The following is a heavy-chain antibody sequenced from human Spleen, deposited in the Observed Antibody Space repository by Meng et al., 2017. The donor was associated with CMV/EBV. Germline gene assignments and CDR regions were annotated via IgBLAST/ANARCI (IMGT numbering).Heavy chain of an antibody. V-gene: IGHV3-30-3*01. J-gene: IGHJ4*02. D-gene: IGHD4-23*01. CDR1: GFTFSDYA. Sequence: GGSLRLSCEASGFTFSDYAMHWVRQAPGKGLEWVAIISYDGNNKFYADSVKGRFTISRDNSKNALYLEMDILSAGDTAVYYCVRVYGGLSGCWGQGTLVTVSS. CDR3: VRVYGGLSGC. CDR2: ISYDGNNK.